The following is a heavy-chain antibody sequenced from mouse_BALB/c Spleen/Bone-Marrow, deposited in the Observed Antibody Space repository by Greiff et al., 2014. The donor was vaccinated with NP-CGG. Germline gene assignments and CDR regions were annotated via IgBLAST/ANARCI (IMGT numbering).Heavy chain of an antibody. D-gene: IGHD2-4*01. J-gene: IGHJ3*01. CDR1: GFTFNNYG. V-gene: IGHV5-9-2*01. CDR3: ARHAYYDQTEVSFVY. Sequence: EVQLVESGGGLVKSGGSLKLSCAASGFTFNNYGMSWVRQTPEKRLEWVATISGGGSYTFYPGSVKGRFTISRDNAKNDLYLQLSSLRSEDTALYYCARHAYYDQTEVSFVYWGQGTLVTVSA. CDR2: ISGGGSYT.